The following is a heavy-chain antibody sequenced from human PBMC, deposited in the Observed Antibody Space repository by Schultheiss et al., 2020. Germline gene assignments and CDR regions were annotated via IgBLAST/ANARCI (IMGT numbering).Heavy chain of an antibody. J-gene: IGHJ4*02. D-gene: IGHD6-13*01. CDR2: IKQDGSEK. CDR3: ARDPPGYSSSSPPDY. CDR1: GFTFSSYW. Sequence: WGSLRLSCAASGFTFSSYWMSWVRQAPGKGLEWVANIKQDGSEKYYVDSVKGRFTISRDNAKNSLYLQMNSLRAEDTAVYYCARDPPGYSSSSPPDYWGQGTMVTVSS. V-gene: IGHV3-7*01.